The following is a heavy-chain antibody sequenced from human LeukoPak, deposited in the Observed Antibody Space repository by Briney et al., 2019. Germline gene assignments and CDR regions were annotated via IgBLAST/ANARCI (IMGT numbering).Heavy chain of an antibody. Sequence: SVKVSCKASGGTFSSYAISWVRQAPGQGLEWMGGIIPIFGTANYAQKFQARVTMTEDTSTDTAYMELSSLRSEDTAVYYCAAPEYNYGRMYYYYMDVWGKGTTVTVSS. J-gene: IGHJ6*03. V-gene: IGHV1-69*06. CDR1: GGTFSSYA. CDR2: IIPIFGTA. D-gene: IGHD5-18*01. CDR3: AAPEYNYGRMYYYYMDV.